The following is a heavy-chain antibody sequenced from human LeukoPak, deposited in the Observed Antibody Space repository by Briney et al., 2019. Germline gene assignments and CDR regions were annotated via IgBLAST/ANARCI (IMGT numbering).Heavy chain of an antibody. Sequence: GGSLRLPCAASGFTFSDFYMSWIRQAPGKGLESVSYISGGGSNTNYADSVKGRFTISRDNAKNSLYLQMDSLRAEDTAVYYCTRHPAEGDYWGQGTLVTVSS. D-gene: IGHD2-15*01. V-gene: IGHV3-11*03. CDR1: GFTFSDFY. J-gene: IGHJ4*02. CDR3: TRHPAEGDY. CDR2: ISGGGSNT.